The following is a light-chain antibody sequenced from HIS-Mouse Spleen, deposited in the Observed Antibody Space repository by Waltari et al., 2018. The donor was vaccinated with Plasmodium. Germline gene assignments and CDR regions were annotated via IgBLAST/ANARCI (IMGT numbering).Light chain of an antibody. CDR2: KDS. J-gene: IGLJ3*02. Sequence: SYELTQPSSVSVSPGQTARIPCSGDVLAKKYARGFQQKPGQAPVLVIYKDSERPSGISERVAGSRSGTTVTLTISGAQVEDEADYYCDSAADNNRVFGGGTKLTVL. V-gene: IGLV3-27*01. CDR1: VLAKKY. CDR3: DSAADNNRV.